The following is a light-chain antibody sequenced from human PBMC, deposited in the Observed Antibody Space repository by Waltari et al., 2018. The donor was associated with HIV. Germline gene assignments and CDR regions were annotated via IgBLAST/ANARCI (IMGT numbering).Light chain of an antibody. CDR1: SSNIGSNT. J-gene: IGLJ3*02. CDR3: ATWDDSLNAWV. CDR2: WYG. Sequence: QSVLNQSPSASGTPGQRVIISCSGSSSNIGSNTVTWYQQFPGTAPKLLIFWYGQRPSGVPERFSGSKSATSASLAISGLRSADEADYYCATWDDSLNAWVFGGGTKLTVL. V-gene: IGLV1-44*01.